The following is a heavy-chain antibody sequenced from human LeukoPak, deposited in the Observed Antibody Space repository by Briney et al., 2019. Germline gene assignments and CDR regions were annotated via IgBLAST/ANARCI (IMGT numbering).Heavy chain of an antibody. D-gene: IGHD5-12*01. CDR3: ASTKPLDGYNDHILDY. Sequence: GGSLRLSCAASGFTFSSYAMHWVRQAPGKGLEWVAVISYDGSNKYYADSVKGRFTISRDNSKNTLYLQMNSLRAEDTAVYYCASTKPLDGYNDHILDYWGQGTLVTVSS. CDR2: ISYDGSNK. J-gene: IGHJ4*02. V-gene: IGHV3-30-3*01. CDR1: GFTFSSYA.